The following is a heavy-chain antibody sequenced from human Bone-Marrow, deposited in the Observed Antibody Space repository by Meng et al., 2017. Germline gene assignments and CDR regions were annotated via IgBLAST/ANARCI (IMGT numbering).Heavy chain of an antibody. CDR2: IIPIFGTA. V-gene: IGHV1-69*06. J-gene: IGHJ3*02. D-gene: IGHD5-18*01. CDR1: GGTFSSYA. CDR3: ATKYSLDAFDI. Sequence: SVKVSCKASGGTFSSYAISWVRQAPGQGLEWMGGIIPIFGTANYAQKFQGRVTITADKSTSTAYMELSSLRSEDTAVYYCATKYSLDAFDIWGQGTMVTVSS.